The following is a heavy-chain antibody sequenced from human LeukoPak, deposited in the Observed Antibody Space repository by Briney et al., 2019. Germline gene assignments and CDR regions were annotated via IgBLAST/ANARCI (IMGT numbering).Heavy chain of an antibody. CDR2: ISSSSSYI. J-gene: IGHJ4*02. CDR3: ARESGYSYDQAFDY. V-gene: IGHV3-21*01. CDR1: GFTFSGYS. D-gene: IGHD5-18*01. Sequence: GGSLRLSCAASGFTFSGYSMNWVRQAPGKGLEWVSSISSSSSYIYYADSVKGRFTISRDNAKNSLYLQMNSLRAEDTAVYYCARESGYSYDQAFDYWGQGTLVTVSS.